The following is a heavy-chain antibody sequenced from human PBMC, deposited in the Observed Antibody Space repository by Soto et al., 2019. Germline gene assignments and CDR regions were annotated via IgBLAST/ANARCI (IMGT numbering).Heavy chain of an antibody. D-gene: IGHD4-17*01. CDR1: GGSFSTYG. CDR3: AREGVDVSRTTVRHGALDI. Sequence: QVQLVQSGAEVKKPGSSVKVSCKASGGSFSTYGISWVRQAPGQGLEWMGGFIPVFTTAKYAQKFQGRDSITADESTYTAYMELSSLRSEDTAFYFCAREGVDVSRTTVRHGALDIWGQGTVVTVSS. J-gene: IGHJ3*02. CDR2: FIPVFTTA. V-gene: IGHV1-69*01.